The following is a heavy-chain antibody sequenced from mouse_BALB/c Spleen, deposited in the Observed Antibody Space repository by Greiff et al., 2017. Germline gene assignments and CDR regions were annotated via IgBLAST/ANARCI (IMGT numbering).Heavy chain of an antibody. V-gene: IGHV3-2*02. Sequence: DVQLQESGPGLVKPSQSLSLTCTVTGYSITSDYAWNWIRQFPGNKLEWMGYISYSGSTSYNPSLKSRISITRDTSKNQFFLQLNSVTTEDTATYYCARSLLRPYYFDYWGQGTTLTVSS. D-gene: IGHD1-2*01. CDR1: GYSITSDYA. CDR2: ISYSGST. J-gene: IGHJ2*01. CDR3: ARSLLRPYYFDY.